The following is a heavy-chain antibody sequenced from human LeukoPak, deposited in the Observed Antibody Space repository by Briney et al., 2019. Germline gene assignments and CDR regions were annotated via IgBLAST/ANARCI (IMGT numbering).Heavy chain of an antibody. V-gene: IGHV4-31*03. D-gene: IGHD3-10*01. CDR1: GGSISSGGYY. CDR2: IYYSGST. J-gene: IGHJ5*02. Sequence: SETLSLTCTVSGGSISSGGYYWSWIRQHPGKGLEWIGYIYYSGSTYYDPSLKSRVTISVDTSKNQFSLKLSSVTAADTAVYYCAIGYGSGWFDPWGQGTLVTVSS. CDR3: AIGYGSGWFDP.